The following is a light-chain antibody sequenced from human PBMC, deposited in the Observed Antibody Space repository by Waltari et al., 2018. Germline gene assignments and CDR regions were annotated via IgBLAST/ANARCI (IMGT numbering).Light chain of an antibody. J-gene: IGLJ2*01. CDR3: AAWDDSLSGLV. Sequence: QSVLTQPPSASGTPGQRVTISCSGRSSNIGGNTVAWYQQVPGAAPQHLIYIDDERPSWGPDRFSGSKSGTSASLASSGLQSEDEALYYCAAWDDSLSGLVFGGGTKLTVL. CDR1: SSNIGGNT. CDR2: IDD. V-gene: IGLV1-44*01.